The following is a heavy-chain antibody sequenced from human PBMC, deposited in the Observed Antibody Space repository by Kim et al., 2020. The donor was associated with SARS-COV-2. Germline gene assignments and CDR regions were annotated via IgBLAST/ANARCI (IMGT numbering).Heavy chain of an antibody. J-gene: IGHJ4*02. Sequence: GGSLRLSCAASGFIFSNYALHWVRQAPGKGLEWVSVISYDGTNQYYADSVKGRFTISRDSSKDTMYLHMNNLRPDDTAVYYCARVEAIAVVSAIDHWGQGTLVTVSS. V-gene: IGHV3-30-3*01. CDR1: GFIFSNYA. D-gene: IGHD2-21*01. CDR3: ARVEAIAVVSAIDH. CDR2: ISYDGTNQ.